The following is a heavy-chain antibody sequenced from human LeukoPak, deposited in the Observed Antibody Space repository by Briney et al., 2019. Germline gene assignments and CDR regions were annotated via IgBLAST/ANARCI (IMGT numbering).Heavy chain of an antibody. CDR3: AKDLRITPYYMDV. CDR1: GFTVRSNY. CDR2: IYSGGST. D-gene: IGHD3-10*01. Sequence: TGGSLRLSCAASGFTVRSNYMSWVRQAPGKGLEWVAVIYSGGSTYYAGSVKGRFTISRDNSKDTVYLQMNSLTVEDTAVYYCAKDLRITPYYMDVWGKGTTVTVSS. J-gene: IGHJ6*03. V-gene: IGHV3-53*05.